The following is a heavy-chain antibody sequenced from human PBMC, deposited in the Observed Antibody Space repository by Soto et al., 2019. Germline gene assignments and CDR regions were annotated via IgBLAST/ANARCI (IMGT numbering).Heavy chain of an antibody. Sequence: EVQLVESGGGLVQPGGSLRLSCAASGFTFSSHWMHWVRQAPGKGLVWVSRINRDGSNTSYADSVKGRSTISRDNAKXXXXXXXXXXXXXXXXXXXXXXXNYDFWSGVFYYYIDVWGKGTTVTVSS. CDR1: GFTFSSHW. D-gene: IGHD3-3*01. J-gene: IGHJ6*03. CDR2: INRDGSNT. CDR3: XXXNYDFWSGVFYYYIDV. V-gene: IGHV3-74*01.